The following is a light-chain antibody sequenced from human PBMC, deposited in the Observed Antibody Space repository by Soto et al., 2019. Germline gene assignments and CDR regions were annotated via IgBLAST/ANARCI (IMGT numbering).Light chain of an antibody. CDR3: SSYTSSNTYV. CDR2: NVS. Sequence: QSALTQPASVSGSPGQSIAISCTGTSSDVGGYNSVSWYQQHPGKAPKLIIYNVSNRPSGVSDRFSGSKSGNTASLTISGLQAEDEADYYCSSYTSSNTYVFGTGTKVTDL. V-gene: IGLV2-14*03. J-gene: IGLJ1*01. CDR1: SSDVGGYNS.